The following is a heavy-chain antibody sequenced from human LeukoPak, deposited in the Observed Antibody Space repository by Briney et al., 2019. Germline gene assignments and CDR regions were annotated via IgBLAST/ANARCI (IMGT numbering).Heavy chain of an antibody. CDR1: GGSFSGYY. Sequence: KPSETLSLTCAVYGGSFSGYYWSWIRQPPGKGLEWIGEINHSGSTNYNPSLKSRATISVDTSKNQFSLKLSSVTAADTAVYYCARGLKWKGSGSYHLYYFDYWGQGTLVTVSS. V-gene: IGHV4-34*01. J-gene: IGHJ4*02. D-gene: IGHD3-10*01. CDR2: INHSGST. CDR3: ARGLKWKGSGSYHLYYFDY.